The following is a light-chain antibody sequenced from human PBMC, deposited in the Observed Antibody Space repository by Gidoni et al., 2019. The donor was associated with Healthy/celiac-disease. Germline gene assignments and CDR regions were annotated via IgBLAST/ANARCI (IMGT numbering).Light chain of an antibody. J-gene: IGKJ5*01. V-gene: IGKV1-39*01. CDR1: QSISSY. CDR2: AAS. CDR3: QQSYSTPPIT. Sequence: DIQMTQSPSSLSASVGDRVTITCRASQSISSYLNWYQQTPEKAPKRMIYAASSLQSGVPSRFSCSGSGTDFTLTISSLQPEDFATYYCQQSYSTPPITFGQGTRLEIK.